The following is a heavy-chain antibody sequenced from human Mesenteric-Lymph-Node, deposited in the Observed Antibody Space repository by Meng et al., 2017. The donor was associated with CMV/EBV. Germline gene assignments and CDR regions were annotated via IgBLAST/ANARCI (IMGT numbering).Heavy chain of an antibody. J-gene: IGHJ4*02. D-gene: IGHD6-13*01. CDR2: MDPNSGNT. CDR3: ARVIAAGVYPPPTYYFDY. Sequence: TFNSYDINWVRQATGQGLEWMGWMDPNSGNTGYAQKFQGRVTISMNTSISTAYMELSSLRSEDTALYYCARVIAAGVYPPPTYYFDYWGQGTLVTVSS. CDR1: TFNSYD. V-gene: IGHV1-8*03.